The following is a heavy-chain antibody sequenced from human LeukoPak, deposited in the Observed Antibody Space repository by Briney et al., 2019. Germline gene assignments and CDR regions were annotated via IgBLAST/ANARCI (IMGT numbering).Heavy chain of an antibody. CDR1: GGSISSSSYY. CDR3: ARRGEKLFDY. V-gene: IGHV4-39*01. CDR2: IYYSGST. D-gene: IGHD3-10*01. J-gene: IGHJ4*02. Sequence: SETLSLTCTVSGGSISSSSYYWGWIRQPPGKGLEWIGSIYYSGSTYYNPSLKSLVTISVDTSKNQFSLKLSSVTAADTAVYYCARRGEKLFDYWGQGTLVTVSS.